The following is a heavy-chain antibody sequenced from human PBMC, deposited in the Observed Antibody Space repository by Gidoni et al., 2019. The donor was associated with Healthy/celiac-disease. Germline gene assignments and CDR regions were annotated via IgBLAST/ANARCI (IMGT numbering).Heavy chain of an antibody. J-gene: IGHJ3*02. CDR3: ARDHRGADAFDI. D-gene: IGHD3-16*01. V-gene: IGHV3-21*01. CDR1: GFPFSSYS. Sequence: EVQLVESGGGLVKPGGSLRLSCAASGFPFSSYSMNWVRQAPGKGLEGVSSISSSSSYIYYADSVKGRFTISRDNAKNSLYLQMNSLRAEDTAVYYCARDHRGADAFDIWGQGTMVTVSS. CDR2: ISSSSSYI.